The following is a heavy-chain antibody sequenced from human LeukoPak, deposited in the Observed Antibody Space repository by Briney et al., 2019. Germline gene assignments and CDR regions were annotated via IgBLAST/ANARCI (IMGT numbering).Heavy chain of an antibody. CDR1: GSTFSSYA. CDR3: AKEEYYYDSSGYPRGYYFDY. Sequence: PGGSLRLSCAASGSTFSSYAMSWVRQAPGKGLEWVSAISGSGGSTYYADSVKGRFTISRDNSKNTLHLQMNSLRAEDTAVYYCAKEEYYYDSSGYPRGYYFDYWGQGTLVTVSS. J-gene: IGHJ4*02. V-gene: IGHV3-23*01. CDR2: ISGSGGST. D-gene: IGHD3-22*01.